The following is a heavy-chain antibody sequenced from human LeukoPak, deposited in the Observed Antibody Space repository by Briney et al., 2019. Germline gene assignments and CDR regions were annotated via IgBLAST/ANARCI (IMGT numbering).Heavy chain of an antibody. D-gene: IGHD6-13*01. CDR1: GYTFTGYY. CDR2: INPNSGGT. Sequence: ASVKVSCKASGYTFTGYYMHWVRQAPAQGLEGMGWINPNSGGTNYAQKFQGRVTMTKDTSISTAYMELSRLRSDDTAVYYCARAAADDYYYYGMDVWGQGTTVTVSS. V-gene: IGHV1-2*02. CDR3: ARAAADDYYYYGMDV. J-gene: IGHJ6*02.